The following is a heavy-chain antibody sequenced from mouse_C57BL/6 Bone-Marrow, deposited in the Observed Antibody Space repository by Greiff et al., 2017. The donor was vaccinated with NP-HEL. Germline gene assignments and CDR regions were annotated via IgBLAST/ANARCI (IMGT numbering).Heavy chain of an antibody. V-gene: IGHV1-81*01. J-gene: IGHJ1*03. CDR3: ARAGITTVVAKDWYFDV. CDR1: GYTFTSYG. D-gene: IGHD1-1*01. CDR2: IYPRSGNT. Sequence: VQLQQSVAELARPGASVKLSCKASGYTFTSYGISWVKQRTGQGLEWIGEIYPRSGNTYYNVKFKGKATLTADKSSSTAYMELRSLTSEDSAVYFCARAGITTVVAKDWYFDVWGTGTTVTVSS.